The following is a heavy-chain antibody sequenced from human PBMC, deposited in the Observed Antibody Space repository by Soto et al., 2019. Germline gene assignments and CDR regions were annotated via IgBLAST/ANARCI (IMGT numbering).Heavy chain of an antibody. V-gene: IGHV4-30-4*01. CDR1: GGSISSGDYY. CDR3: ARDFSRREMAPEEYYYYGMDV. J-gene: IGHJ6*02. CDR2: IYYSGST. Sequence: QVQLQESGPGLVKPSQTLSLTCTVSGGSISSGDYYWGWIRQPPGKGLEWIGYIYYSGSTYYNPSLKSRVTISVDTSKNQFSLKLSSVTAADTAVYYCARDFSRREMAPEEYYYYGMDVWGQGTTVTVSS.